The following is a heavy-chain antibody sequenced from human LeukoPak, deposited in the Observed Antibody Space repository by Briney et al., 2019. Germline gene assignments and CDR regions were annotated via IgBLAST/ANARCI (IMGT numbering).Heavy chain of an antibody. Sequence: SETLSLTCTVSGGSISDYYWSWIRQPPGKGLEWIGYFSNSGSTDYNPSLKSRVTISVDTSKNQFSLKLSSVTAADTAVYYCARGYYNILTGYYVDYWGQGTLVTVSS. CDR3: ARGYYNILTGYYVDY. V-gene: IGHV4-59*01. CDR1: GGSISDYY. J-gene: IGHJ4*02. D-gene: IGHD3-9*01. CDR2: FSNSGST.